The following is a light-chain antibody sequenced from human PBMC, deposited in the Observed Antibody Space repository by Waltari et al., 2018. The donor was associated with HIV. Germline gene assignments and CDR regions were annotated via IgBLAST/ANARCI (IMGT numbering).Light chain of an antibody. CDR3: QSHDSTLSAYV. CDR1: SSNIGAGYD. V-gene: IGLV1-40*01. J-gene: IGLJ1*01. CDR2: TND. Sequence: QSMLTQPPSVSGAPGQRVTISCTGSSSNIGAGYDVHWYQQLPGAAPKLPIYTNDKRPSGIPDRFSGSKSGTSASLAITGLQAEDEADYYCQSHDSTLSAYVFGTGTKVTVL.